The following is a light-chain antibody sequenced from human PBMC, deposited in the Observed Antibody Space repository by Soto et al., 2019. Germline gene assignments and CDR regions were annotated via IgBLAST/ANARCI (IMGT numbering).Light chain of an antibody. CDR1: QGINSY. V-gene: IGKV1-27*01. CDR3: QKYNSDPRT. J-gene: IGKJ1*01. Sequence: DIQMTQSPSSLSASVGDTVTITCRASQGINSYLAWYQQKPGKIPKLLIHSTSTLHTGVPSRFRGSGSGTDFTLTIGSLQPEDVATYYCQKYNSDPRTFGQGTRVEIK. CDR2: STS.